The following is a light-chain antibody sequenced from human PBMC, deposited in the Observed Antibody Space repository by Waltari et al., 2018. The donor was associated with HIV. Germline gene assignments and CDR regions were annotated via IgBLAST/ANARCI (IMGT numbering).Light chain of an antibody. CDR1: QSIRTN. CDR2: GAS. J-gene: IGKJ4*01. CDR3: QQYHNWPIT. Sequence: ILMTQSPVTLSVSPGERATLSCWASQSIRTNLAWYEQKPGQTPRLLIYGASTRATGTPARFSGSGPWTEFTLTISSLQSEDLAFYYCQQYHNWPITFGGGTKVEIK. V-gene: IGKV3D-15*01.